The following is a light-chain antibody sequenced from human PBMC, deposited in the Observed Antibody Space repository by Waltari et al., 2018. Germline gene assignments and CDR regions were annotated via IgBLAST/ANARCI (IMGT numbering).Light chain of an antibody. V-gene: IGKV4-1*01. Sequence: DIVMTQSPDSLAVSLGERATINCKSRQSVLYSSNNKNYLAWYQQKPGQPPKLLIYWASTRESGVPDRFSGSGSGTDFTLTISSLQAEDVAVYYFQQYYSTLTFGGGTKVEIK. J-gene: IGKJ4*01. CDR3: QQYYSTLT. CDR1: QSVLYSSNNKNY. CDR2: WAS.